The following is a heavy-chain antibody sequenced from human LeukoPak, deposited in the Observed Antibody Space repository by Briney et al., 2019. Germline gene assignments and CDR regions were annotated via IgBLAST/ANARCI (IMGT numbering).Heavy chain of an antibody. Sequence: SGGSLRLSCGASGFTFTNYAMHWVRQAPGKGLEWVAVLSLDGSNKYYADSVEGRFTISRDNSRNTLYLQMSSLRPEDTAVYYCARDRDYDDSSGLDYWGQGTLVTVSS. J-gene: IGHJ4*02. D-gene: IGHD3-22*01. CDR1: GFTFTNYA. V-gene: IGHV3-30*04. CDR2: LSLDGSNK. CDR3: ARDRDYDDSSGLDY.